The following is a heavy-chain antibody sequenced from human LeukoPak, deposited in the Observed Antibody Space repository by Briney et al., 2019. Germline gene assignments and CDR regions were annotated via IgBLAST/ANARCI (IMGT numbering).Heavy chain of an antibody. V-gene: IGHV4-59*01. Sequence: SETLSLTCTVSVGSLSSYYWSWIRQSPAKGLVWIGHIYYSGSTNYNPSLKSRVTISEDTAKNQFSLKLSSVTASDPAVYYCGGDLQPEHPPPLIAYYMDVWGKGTTVTVSS. CDR1: VGSLSSYY. CDR3: GGDLQPEHPPPLIAYYMDV. J-gene: IGHJ6*03. D-gene: IGHD1-1*01. CDR2: IYYSGST.